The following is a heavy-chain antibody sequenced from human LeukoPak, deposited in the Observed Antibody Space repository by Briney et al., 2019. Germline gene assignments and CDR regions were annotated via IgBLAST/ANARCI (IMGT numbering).Heavy chain of an antibody. CDR3: ARDGRTGWYFDY. Sequence: GGSLRLSCVGSGFNFGSYVMSWVRQAPGKGLQWVANIKQDGSEKYFVDSLKGRSTIYRDNAENSLYLQISSLRPEDTAVYYCARDGRTGWYFDYWGQGTLVTVSS. V-gene: IGHV3-7*01. J-gene: IGHJ4*02. CDR2: IKQDGSEK. CDR1: GFNFGSYV. D-gene: IGHD6-19*01.